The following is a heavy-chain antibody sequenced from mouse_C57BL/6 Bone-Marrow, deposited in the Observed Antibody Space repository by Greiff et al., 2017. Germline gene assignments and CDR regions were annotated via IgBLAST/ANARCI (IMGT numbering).Heavy chain of an antibody. CDR3: ARSDYSLDY. J-gene: IGHJ2*01. V-gene: IGHV1-64*01. Sequence: QVQLQQSGAELVEPGASVKLSCTASGYTFTSYWMHWVKQRPGQGLEWIGMIHPNSGSTYYYEKFKSKATLTVDTSCSIAYMQLSSLTSEDSAVYYCARSDYSLDYWGQGTTLTVSS. CDR2: IHPNSGST. D-gene: IGHD1-1*01. CDR1: GYTFTSYW.